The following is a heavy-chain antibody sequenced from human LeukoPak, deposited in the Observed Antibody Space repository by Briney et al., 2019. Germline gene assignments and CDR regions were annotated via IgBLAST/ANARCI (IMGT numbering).Heavy chain of an antibody. Sequence: GGSLRLSCAASGFTVSSNYMSWVRQAPGKGLEWVSVIYSGGSTYYADSVKGRFTISRDNSKNTLYLQMNSLRAEDTAVYYCARAYSGSYYWGFDYWGQGTLVTVSS. D-gene: IGHD1-26*01. CDR2: IYSGGST. CDR3: ARAYSGSYYWGFDY. J-gene: IGHJ4*02. CDR1: GFTVSSNY. V-gene: IGHV3-53*01.